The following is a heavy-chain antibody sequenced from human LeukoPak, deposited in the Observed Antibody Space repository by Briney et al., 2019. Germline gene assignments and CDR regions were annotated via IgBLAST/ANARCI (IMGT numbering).Heavy chain of an antibody. J-gene: IGHJ4*02. V-gene: IGHV1-69*05. Sequence: ASVKVSCKPSRGTFSSYAISWVRQAPGQGLEWMGRIIPIFGTANYAQKFQGRVTITTDESTSTAYMELSSLRSEDTAVYYCARERETDYDILTGYWRYFDYWGQGTLVTVSS. D-gene: IGHD3-9*01. CDR1: RGTFSSYA. CDR3: ARERETDYDILTGYWRYFDY. CDR2: IIPIFGTA.